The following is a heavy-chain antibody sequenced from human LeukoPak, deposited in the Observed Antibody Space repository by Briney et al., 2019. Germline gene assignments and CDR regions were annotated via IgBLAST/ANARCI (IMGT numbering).Heavy chain of an antibody. CDR3: ARTRDPTGYSPGYFDY. CDR2: IYYSGST. D-gene: IGHD6-13*01. V-gene: IGHV4-39*01. J-gene: IGHJ4*02. CDR1: GGSISSSSYY. Sequence: SETLSLTCTVSGGSISSSSYYWGWIRQPPGKGLEWIGSIYYSGSTYYNPSLKSRVTISVDTSKNQFSLKLSSVTAADTAVYYCARTRDPTGYSPGYFDYWGQGTLVTVSS.